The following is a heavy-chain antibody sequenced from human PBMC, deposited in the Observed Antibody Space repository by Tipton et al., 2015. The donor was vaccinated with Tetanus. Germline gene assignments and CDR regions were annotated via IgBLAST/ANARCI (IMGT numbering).Heavy chain of an antibody. CDR1: GYTFSGYY. CDR2: IDPNSGHT. Sequence: QLVQSGAEVKKPGASVKVSCKASGYTFSGYYLYWVRQAPGQGLEWMGWIDPNSGHTNHAQKFQGRVTMTRDTSIGTAYMELSRLRSDDTAVYFCARDRGDYIYYGMDVWGPGTTVTVSS. D-gene: IGHD3-22*01. V-gene: IGHV1-2*02. J-gene: IGHJ6*02. CDR3: ARDRGDYIYYGMDV.